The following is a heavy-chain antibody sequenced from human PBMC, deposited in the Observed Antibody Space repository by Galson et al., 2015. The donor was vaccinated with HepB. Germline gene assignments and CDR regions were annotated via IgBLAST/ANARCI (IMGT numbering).Heavy chain of an antibody. V-gene: IGHV3-23*01. CDR3: AKDLMTYYYESSGYGPYYGMDF. Sequence: SLRLSCAASGFTFNNYAMTWVRQAPGKGPEWVAGISDTGGRTYYADSVKGRFTISRDNSKNTLYLQINSLRVKDTAIYSCAKDLMTYYYESSGYGPYYGMDFSGHGSTVTVS. D-gene: IGHD3-22*01. CDR1: GFTFNNYA. CDR2: ISDTGGRT. J-gene: IGHJ6*02.